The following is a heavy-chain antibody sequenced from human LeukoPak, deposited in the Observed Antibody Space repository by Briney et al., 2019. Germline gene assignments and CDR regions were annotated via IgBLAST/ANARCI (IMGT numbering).Heavy chain of an antibody. CDR2: ISAYNGNT. CDR1: GGTFSSYA. J-gene: IGHJ6*02. D-gene: IGHD6-19*01. CDR3: ARDGSGWYPKTYYYYGMDV. Sequence: GASVKVSCKASGGTFSSYAISWVRQAPGQGLEWMGWISAYNGNTNYAQKLQGRVTMTTDTSTSTAYMELRSLRSDDTAVYYCARDGSGWYPKTYYYYGMDVWGQGTTVTVSS. V-gene: IGHV1-18*01.